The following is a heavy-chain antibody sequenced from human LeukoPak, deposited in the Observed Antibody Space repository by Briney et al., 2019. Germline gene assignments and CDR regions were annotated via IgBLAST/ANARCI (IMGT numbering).Heavy chain of an antibody. J-gene: IGHJ6*03. Sequence: GASVKVSCKASGYTFTSYYIHWVRQAPGQGLEWMGIINPSGGSTSYVQKFQGRVTMTRDMSTSTVYMELSSLRSEDTAVYYCARDRDYGPGVYYMDVWGKGTTVTISS. CDR3: ARDRDYGPGVYYMDV. CDR1: GYTFTSYY. D-gene: IGHD4-17*01. V-gene: IGHV1-46*01. CDR2: INPSGGST.